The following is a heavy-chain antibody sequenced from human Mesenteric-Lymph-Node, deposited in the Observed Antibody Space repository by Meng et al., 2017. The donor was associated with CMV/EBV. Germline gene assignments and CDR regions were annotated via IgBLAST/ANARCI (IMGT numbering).Heavy chain of an antibody. Sequence: GESLKISCAASGFTFSSYSMNWVRQAPGKGLEWVSSISSSSSYIYYADSVKGRFTISRDNAENSLYLQMNSLRAEDTAVYYCAKLTWERNSSGWLGWGQGTLVTVSS. V-gene: IGHV3-21*01. J-gene: IGHJ4*02. CDR2: ISSSSSYI. D-gene: IGHD6-19*01. CDR3: AKLTWERNSSGWLG. CDR1: GFTFSSYS.